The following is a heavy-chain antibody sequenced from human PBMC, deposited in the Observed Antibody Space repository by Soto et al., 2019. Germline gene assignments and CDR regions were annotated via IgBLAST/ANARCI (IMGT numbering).Heavy chain of an antibody. CDR3: AREARFPPTWWFDP. CDR2: IYYSGST. Sequence: PPETLSLTCTVSGGSISSGGYYWSWIRQHPGKGLEWIGYIYYSGSTYYNPSLKSRVTISVDTSKNQFSLKLSSVTAADTAVYYCAREARFPPTWWFDPWGQGTLVTVS. J-gene: IGHJ5*02. D-gene: IGHD3-3*01. V-gene: IGHV4-31*03. CDR1: GGSISSGGYY.